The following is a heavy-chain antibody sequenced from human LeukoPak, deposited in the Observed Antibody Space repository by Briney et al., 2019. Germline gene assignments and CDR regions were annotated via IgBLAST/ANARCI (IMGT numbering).Heavy chain of an antibody. D-gene: IGHD4-17*01. Sequence: SETVSLTCTVSGGSISSYYWSWIRQPAGKGLEWIGRIYTSGSTNYNPSLKSRVTMSVDTSKNQFSLKLSSVTAADTAVYYCARGTDYGDYWTPLDYWGQGTLVTVSS. CDR3: ARGTDYGDYWTPLDY. J-gene: IGHJ4*02. CDR1: GGSISSYY. V-gene: IGHV4-4*07. CDR2: IYTSGST.